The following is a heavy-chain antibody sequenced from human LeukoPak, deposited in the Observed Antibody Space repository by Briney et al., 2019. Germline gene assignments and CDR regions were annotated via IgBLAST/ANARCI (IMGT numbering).Heavy chain of an antibody. V-gene: IGHV3-30*02. D-gene: IGHD1-26*01. Sequence: GGSLRLSCAASGFTFSSYGMHWVRQAPGKGLEWVAFIRYDGSNKYYADSVRGRFTISRDNSKNTLYLQMNSLRAEDTAVYYCAKPSGSYDYYYYYYMDVWGKGTTVTVSS. CDR3: AKPSGSYDYYYYYYMDV. J-gene: IGHJ6*03. CDR2: IRYDGSNK. CDR1: GFTFSSYG.